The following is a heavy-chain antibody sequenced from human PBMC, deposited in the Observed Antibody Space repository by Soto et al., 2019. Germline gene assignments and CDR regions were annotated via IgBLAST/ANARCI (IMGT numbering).Heavy chain of an antibody. Sequence: ASVKVSCKAPRDTFTSYYINWVRQAPGQGLEWMGVINPHGGSTAYAQKFTGRVTLTRDTSASTVYMEVSSLTSEDTAMYYCARSSGGNFGIIIEGTNWFAAWGQGTLVTVSS. CDR1: RDTFTSYY. CDR2: INPHGGST. J-gene: IGHJ5*02. D-gene: IGHD1-26*01. V-gene: IGHV1-46*01. CDR3: ARSSGGNFGIIIEGTNWFAA.